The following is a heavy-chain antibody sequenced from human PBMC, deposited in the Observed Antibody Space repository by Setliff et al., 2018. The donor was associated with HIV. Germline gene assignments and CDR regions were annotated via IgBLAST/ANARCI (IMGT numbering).Heavy chain of an antibody. V-gene: IGHV4-39*01. CDR3: ARRGGYSGYGFYYYYYYMDV. CDR2: IYYSGST. J-gene: IGHJ6*03. Sequence: SETLSLTCTVSGGSISSNSYYWGWIRQPPGKGLEWIGSIYYSGSTYYNPSLKSRVTISVDTSKNQFSLKLSSVTAADTAVYYCARRGGYSGYGFYYYYYYMDVWGKGTTVTVYS. CDR1: GGSISSNSYY. D-gene: IGHD5-12*01.